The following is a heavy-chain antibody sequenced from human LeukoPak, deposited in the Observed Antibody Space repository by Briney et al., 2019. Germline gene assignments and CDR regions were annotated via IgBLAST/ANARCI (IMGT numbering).Heavy chain of an antibody. D-gene: IGHD6-13*01. CDR2: ICYSGSI. V-gene: IGHV4-28*05. Sequence: SETLSLTCAVSGYSISSSNWWGWIRQPPGKGLEWIGYICYSGSIYCNPSLKSRVTMSVDTSKNQFSLKLSSVTAVDTAVYYCARTSIAAAGFGWFDPWGQGTLVTVSS. CDR3: ARTSIAAAGFGWFDP. CDR1: GYSISSSNW. J-gene: IGHJ5*02.